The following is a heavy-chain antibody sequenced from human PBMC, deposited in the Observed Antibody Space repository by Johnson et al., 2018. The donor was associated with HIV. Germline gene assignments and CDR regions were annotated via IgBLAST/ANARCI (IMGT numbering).Heavy chain of an antibody. Sequence: EVQLVESGGGLVQPGGSLRLSCAASGFTFSSYAMSWVRQAPGKGLEWVANIKQDGSEKYYVDSVKGRFTISRDNAKNSLYLQMNGLRAEDTAVYYCARGVYDAFDILCQGTMVTVSS. CDR2: IKQDGSEK. V-gene: IGHV3-7*05. CDR1: GFTFSSYA. J-gene: IGHJ3*02. CDR3: ARGVYDAFDI.